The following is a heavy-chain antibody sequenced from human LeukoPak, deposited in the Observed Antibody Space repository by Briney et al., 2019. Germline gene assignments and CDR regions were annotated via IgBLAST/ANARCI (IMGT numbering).Heavy chain of an antibody. V-gene: IGHV1-8*02. D-gene: IGHD3-3*01. CDR3: ARALTRVTIFGVVNYYGMDV. CDR1: GYTFTSYG. CDR2: MNPNSGNT. J-gene: IGHJ6*02. Sequence: ASVKVSCKASGYTFTSYGISWVRQAPGQGLEWMGWMNPNSGNTGYAQKFQGRVTMTRNTSISTAYMELSSLRSEDTAVYYCARALTRVTIFGVVNYYGMDVWGQGTTVTVSS.